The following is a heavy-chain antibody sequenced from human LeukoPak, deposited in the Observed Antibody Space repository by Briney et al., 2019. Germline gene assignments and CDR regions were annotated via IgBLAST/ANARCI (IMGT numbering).Heavy chain of an antibody. Sequence: SETLSLTCTVSGGSISSYYWSWIRQPPGKGLEWIGYIYSSGSTNYNPSLKSRVTISVDTSKNQFSLKLTSVTAAGTAVYYCARGYSYVFYWGQGTLVTVSS. D-gene: IGHD5-18*01. CDR2: IYSSGST. J-gene: IGHJ4*02. CDR3: ARGYSYVFY. CDR1: GGSISSYY. V-gene: IGHV4-59*01.